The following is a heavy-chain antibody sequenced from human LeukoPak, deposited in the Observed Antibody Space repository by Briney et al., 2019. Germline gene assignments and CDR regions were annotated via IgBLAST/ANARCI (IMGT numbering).Heavy chain of an antibody. CDR1: GGSIGSHF. CDR3: ARESGSHAEALDI. J-gene: IGHJ3*02. D-gene: IGHD1-26*01. Sequence: SETLSLTCTVSGGSIGSHFWSWLRQPPGKGLEWIGYSYHIGSATHNPSLNSRVTKSVDTSKSQFYLKLTSVTAADTAVYYCARESGSHAEALDIWGQGTMVIVSS. V-gene: IGHV4-59*11. CDR2: SYHIGSA.